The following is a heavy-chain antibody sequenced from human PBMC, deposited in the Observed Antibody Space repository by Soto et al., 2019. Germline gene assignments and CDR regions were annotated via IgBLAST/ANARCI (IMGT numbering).Heavy chain of an antibody. J-gene: IGHJ6*03. V-gene: IGHV4-59*01. CDR3: ARVPKSTLRFLEWRPPDYYYMDV. D-gene: IGHD3-3*01. CDR1: GGSISSYY. Sequence: SETLSLTCTVSGGSISSYYWSWIRQPPGKGLEWIGYIYYSGSTNYNPSLKSRVTISVDTSKNQFSLKLSSVTAADTAVYYCARVPKSTLRFLEWRPPDYYYMDVWGKGTTVTVSS. CDR2: IYYSGST.